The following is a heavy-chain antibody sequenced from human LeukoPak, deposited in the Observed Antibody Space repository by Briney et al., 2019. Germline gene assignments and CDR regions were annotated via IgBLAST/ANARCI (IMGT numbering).Heavy chain of an antibody. CDR2: ISWHSGNM. D-gene: IGHD3-9*01. CDR3: VKGRGLRYFDWLLKKDAFEI. V-gene: IGHV3-9*01. J-gene: IGHJ3*02. CDR1: GFTFEDYG. Sequence: PGRSLRLSCAASGFTFEDYGMHWVRQAPGKGLEWVSSISWHSGNMAYVDSVRGRFNISRDNAKKSLSLQMNSLRAEDTALYYCVKGRGLRYFDWLLKKDAFEIWGQGTMVTVSS.